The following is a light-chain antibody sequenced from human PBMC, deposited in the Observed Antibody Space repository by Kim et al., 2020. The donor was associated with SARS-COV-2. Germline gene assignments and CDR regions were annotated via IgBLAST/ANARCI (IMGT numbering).Light chain of an antibody. V-gene: IGKV3-20*01. CDR3: QQYDASLT. CDR1: QSVSSSY. CDR2: DAS. Sequence: EIVLTQSPGTLSLSPGERATLSCRASQSVSSSYLAWYQQKPGKAPRLLIYDASSRATGIPDRFSGSGSGTDFTLTISRLEPEDFAVYYCQQYDASLTFGGGTKVDIK. J-gene: IGKJ4*01.